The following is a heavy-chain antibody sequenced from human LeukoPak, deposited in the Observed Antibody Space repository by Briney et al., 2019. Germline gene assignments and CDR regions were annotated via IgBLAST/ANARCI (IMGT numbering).Heavy chain of an antibody. Sequence: KPSETLSLTCTVSGGSISSYYWSWIRQPPGKGLEWIGYIYYSGSTNYNPSLKSRVTISVDTSKNQFSLKLSSVTAADTAVYYCARSYGDYGRMSFDYWGQGTLVTVSS. J-gene: IGHJ4*02. CDR2: IYYSGST. CDR1: GGSISSYY. D-gene: IGHD4-17*01. CDR3: ARSYGDYGRMSFDY. V-gene: IGHV4-59*01.